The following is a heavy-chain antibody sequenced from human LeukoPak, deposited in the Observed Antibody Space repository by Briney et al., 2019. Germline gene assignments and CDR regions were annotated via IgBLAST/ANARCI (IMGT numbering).Heavy chain of an antibody. CDR1: GGTFSSYA. J-gene: IGHJ6*03. CDR2: IIPIFGTA. Sequence: GASVKVSCKASGGTFSSYAISWVRQAPGQGLEWMGGIIPIFGTANYAQKFQGRVTITADESTSTAYMELSSLRSEDTAVYYCVREYGSGSFGYYYYYMDVWGKGTTVTISS. V-gene: IGHV1-69*01. CDR3: VREYGSGSFGYYYYYMDV. D-gene: IGHD3-10*01.